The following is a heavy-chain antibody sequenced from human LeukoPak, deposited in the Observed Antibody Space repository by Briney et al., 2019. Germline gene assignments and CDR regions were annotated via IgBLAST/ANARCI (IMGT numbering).Heavy chain of an antibody. CDR1: GFTFSSYA. D-gene: IGHD3-22*01. CDR2: ISYDGSNK. J-gene: IGHJ4*02. V-gene: IGHV3-30-3*01. CDR3: ARGDYDLPFFDY. Sequence: PARSLTLSCAASGFTFSSYAMHWVRQAPGQGLVRVAVISYDGSNKSYADSVKGRFTISRDNSKNTLYLQMNSLRAEDTAVYYCARGDYDLPFFDYWGQGTLVTVSS.